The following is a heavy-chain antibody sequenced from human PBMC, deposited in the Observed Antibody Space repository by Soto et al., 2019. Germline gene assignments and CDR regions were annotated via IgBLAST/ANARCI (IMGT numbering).Heavy chain of an antibody. Sequence: GASVKVSCKASGYTFTGYYMHWVRQAPGQGLEWMGWINPNSGGTNYAQKFQGRVTMTRDTSISTAYMELSRLRSDDTAVYYCARAFRYDFXXXYQNWFDPWGQGTLVTVSS. D-gene: IGHD3-3*01. V-gene: IGHV1-2*02. CDR3: ARAFRYDFXXXYQNWFDP. CDR1: GYTFTGYY. CDR2: INPNSGGT. J-gene: IGHJ5*02.